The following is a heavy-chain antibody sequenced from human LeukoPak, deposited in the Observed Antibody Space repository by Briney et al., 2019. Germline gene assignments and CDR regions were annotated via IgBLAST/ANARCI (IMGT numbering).Heavy chain of an antibody. CDR1: GFTFSSYW. Sequence: GGSLRLSCAASGFTFSSYWMHWVRQVPGKGLVWVSRINSDGSTTSYADSVKGRFTISRDNAKNTLYLQMNSLRAEDTAVYYCAKVGDYGDYALDYWGQGTLVTVSS. CDR3: AKVGDYGDYALDY. J-gene: IGHJ4*02. V-gene: IGHV3-74*01. CDR2: INSDGSTT. D-gene: IGHD4-17*01.